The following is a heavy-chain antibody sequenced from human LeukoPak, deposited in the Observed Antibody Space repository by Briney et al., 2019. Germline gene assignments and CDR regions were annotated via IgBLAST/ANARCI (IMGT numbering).Heavy chain of an antibody. J-gene: IGHJ3*02. V-gene: IGHV4-39*01. Sequence: AETLSLTCTVSGGSISSSSYYWGWIRQPPGKGLEWIGSMYYSGSTYYNPSLKSRVTISLDTSKNQFSLKLSSVTAADTAVYYCASLLLWFGEADAFDIWGQGTMVTVSS. CDR3: ASLLLWFGEADAFDI. CDR2: MYYSGST. CDR1: GGSISSSSYY. D-gene: IGHD3-10*01.